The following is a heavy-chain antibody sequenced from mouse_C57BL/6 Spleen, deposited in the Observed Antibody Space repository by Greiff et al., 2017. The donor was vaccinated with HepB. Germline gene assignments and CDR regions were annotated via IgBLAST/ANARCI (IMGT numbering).Heavy chain of an antibody. J-gene: IGHJ4*01. D-gene: IGHD2-4*01. Sequence: EVQLQQSGPELVKPGASVKISCKASGYTFTDYYMNWVKQSHGKSLEWIGDINPNNGGTSYNQKFKGKATLTVDKSSSTAYMELRSLTSEDSAVYYCARGPLSNYDYYYYAMDYWGQGTSVTVSS. CDR1: GYTFTDYY. CDR2: INPNNGGT. CDR3: ARGPLSNYDYYYYAMDY. V-gene: IGHV1-26*01.